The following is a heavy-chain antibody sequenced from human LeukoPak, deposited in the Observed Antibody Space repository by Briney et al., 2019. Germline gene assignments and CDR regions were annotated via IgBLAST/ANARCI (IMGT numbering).Heavy chain of an antibody. V-gene: IGHV3-21*01. CDR2: ISSSSSYI. CDR1: GFTFSSYS. CDR3: ARETAAIAWLQSGFDY. J-gene: IGHJ4*02. D-gene: IGHD5-24*01. Sequence: PGGSLRLSCAASGFTFSSYSMNWVRQAPGKGLEWVSSISSSSSYIYYADSVKGRFTISRDNAKNSLYLQMNSLRAEDTAVYYCARETAAIAWLQSGFDYWGQGTLVTVSS.